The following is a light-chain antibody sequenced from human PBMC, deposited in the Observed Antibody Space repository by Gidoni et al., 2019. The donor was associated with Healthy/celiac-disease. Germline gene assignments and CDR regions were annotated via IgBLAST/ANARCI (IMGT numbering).Light chain of an antibody. V-gene: IGKV2-28*01. Sequence: EIVMAPSPLSLPVTPGAPASISCRSSQSLRYSNGYNYLSCYMQKPGQSPQLLIYLGSNRAYGVPDRFSGSGSGTDFTLKISSVEPADVGVSYCMQALQTSSFTFGPGTKVDIK. CDR1: QSLRYSNGYNY. J-gene: IGKJ3*01. CDR3: MQALQTSSFT. CDR2: LGS.